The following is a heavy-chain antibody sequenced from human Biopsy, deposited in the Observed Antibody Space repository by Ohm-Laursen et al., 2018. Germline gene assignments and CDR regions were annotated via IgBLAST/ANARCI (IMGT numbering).Heavy chain of an antibody. CDR2: NIPILGTG. D-gene: IGHD3-9*01. Sequence: GSSVKVSCKAPGGTFSNYGVNWVRQAPGQGLEWLGGNIPILGTGNYAQTFLGRVTVAADTSTSTATMELRSLRSDDTAVYYCATKLTGYFHHWGQGTLVIVPS. J-gene: IGHJ1*01. V-gene: IGHV1-69*06. CDR1: GGTFSNYG. CDR3: ATKLTGYFHH.